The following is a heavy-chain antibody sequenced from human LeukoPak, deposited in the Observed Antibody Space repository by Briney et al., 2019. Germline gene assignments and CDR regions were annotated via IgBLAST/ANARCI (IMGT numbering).Heavy chain of an antibody. J-gene: IGHJ4*02. CDR1: GGTFSSYA. CDR2: IIPIFGTA. D-gene: IGHD6-13*01. V-gene: IGHV1-69*05. CDR3: ARDLFLRSRGLAAGFDY. Sequence: SSVKVSCKASGGTFSSYAISWVRQAPGQGLEWMGRIIPIFGTANYAQKFQGRVTITTDESTSTAYMELSSLRSEDTAVYYCARDLFLRSRGLAAGFDYWGQGTLVTVSS.